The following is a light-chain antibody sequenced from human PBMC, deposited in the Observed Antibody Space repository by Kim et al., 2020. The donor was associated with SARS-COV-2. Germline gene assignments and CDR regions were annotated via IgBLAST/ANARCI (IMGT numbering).Light chain of an antibody. J-gene: IGKJ4*01. CDR1: QSVSSSH. Sequence: PGERATLSCTASQSVSSSHLAWYQKTPGQAPRLLIYATSARATGIPDRFSGSGSGTDFTLTISSLEPEDFGVYYGHHYGNSPPLTFGGGTKV. V-gene: IGKV3-20*01. CDR3: HHYGNSPPLT. CDR2: ATS.